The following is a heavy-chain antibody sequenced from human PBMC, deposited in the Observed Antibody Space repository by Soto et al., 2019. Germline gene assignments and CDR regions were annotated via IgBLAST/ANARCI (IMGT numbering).Heavy chain of an antibody. Sequence: QVQLVESGGGSVKPGGSLRLSCAASGFTFSDYYMAWIRQAPGKGLEWVSYVSSRSITTNYADSVKGRFTISRDDARTSLYLQMTSLTAEETAVYYCVGDNGGTFAYWGQGTLVTVSS. J-gene: IGHJ4*02. CDR2: VSSRSITT. CDR1: GFTFSDYY. D-gene: IGHD2-8*01. CDR3: VGDNGGTFAY. V-gene: IGHV3-11*05.